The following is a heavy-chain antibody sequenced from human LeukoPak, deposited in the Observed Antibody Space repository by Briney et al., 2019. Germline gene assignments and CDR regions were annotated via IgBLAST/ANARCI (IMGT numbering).Heavy chain of an antibody. Sequence: PGGSLRLSCEASGFTFDDYGMHWIRQAPGEGLEWVSSISWNSASVGYVDSAKGRFTISRDNAKKTLYLQMNSLRAEDTALYYCAKDYGYNSSWYDYWGQGTLVTVSS. CDR3: AKDYGYNSSWYDY. D-gene: IGHD6-13*01. J-gene: IGHJ4*02. CDR1: GFTFDDYG. V-gene: IGHV3-9*01. CDR2: ISWNSASV.